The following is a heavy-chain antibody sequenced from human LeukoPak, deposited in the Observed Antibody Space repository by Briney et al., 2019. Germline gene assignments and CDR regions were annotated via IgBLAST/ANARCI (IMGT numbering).Heavy chain of an antibody. CDR1: GYTFTGYY. V-gene: IGHV1-2*04. CDR3: ARDMGYCSGGSCPPFDY. Sequence: ASVKVSCKASGYTFTGYYMHWVRQAPGQGLEWMGWINPNSGGTNYAQKFQGWVTMTRDTSISTAYMELSRLRSDDTAVYYCARDMGYCSGGSCPPFDYWGQGTLVTVSS. D-gene: IGHD2-15*01. J-gene: IGHJ4*02. CDR2: INPNSGGT.